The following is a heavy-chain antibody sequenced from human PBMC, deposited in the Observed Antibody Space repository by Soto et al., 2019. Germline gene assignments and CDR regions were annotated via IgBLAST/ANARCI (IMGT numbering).Heavy chain of an antibody. CDR2: IKSKTDGGTT. CDR3: TTDWALLWFGEFGGGMDV. J-gene: IGHJ6*02. V-gene: IGHV3-15*01. CDR1: GFTFSNAW. D-gene: IGHD3-10*01. Sequence: LRLSCAASGFTFSNAWMSWVRQAPGKGLEWVGRIKSKTDGGTTDYAAPVKGRFTISRDDSKNTLYLQMNSLKTEDTAVYYCTTDWALLWFGEFGGGMDVWGQGTTVTVSS.